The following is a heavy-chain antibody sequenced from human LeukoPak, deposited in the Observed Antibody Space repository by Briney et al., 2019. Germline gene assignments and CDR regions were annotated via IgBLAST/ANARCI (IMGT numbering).Heavy chain of an antibody. Sequence: GGSLRLSCAASGFTFSSYEMNWVRQAPGEGLEWVSYISSSGSTIYYADSVKGRFTISRDNAKNSLYLQMNSLRAEDTAVYYCASPLAPYSSGWPGNYWGQGTLVTVSS. CDR2: ISSSGSTI. V-gene: IGHV3-48*03. CDR3: ASPLAPYSSGWPGNY. CDR1: GFTFSSYE. J-gene: IGHJ4*02. D-gene: IGHD6-19*01.